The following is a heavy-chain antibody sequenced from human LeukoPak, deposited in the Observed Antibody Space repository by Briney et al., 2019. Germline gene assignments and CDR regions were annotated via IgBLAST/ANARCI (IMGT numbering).Heavy chain of an antibody. Sequence: GGSLRLSCAASGFTFSSYGMHWVRQAPGKGLEWVAVISYDGSNKYYADSVKGRFTVSRDNSKNTPYLQMNSLRAEDTAVYYCAKDGAGVAGAGTFDYWGQGTLVTVSS. CDR3: AKDGAGVAGAGTFDY. CDR1: GFTFSSYG. V-gene: IGHV3-30*18. J-gene: IGHJ4*02. D-gene: IGHD6-19*01. CDR2: ISYDGSNK.